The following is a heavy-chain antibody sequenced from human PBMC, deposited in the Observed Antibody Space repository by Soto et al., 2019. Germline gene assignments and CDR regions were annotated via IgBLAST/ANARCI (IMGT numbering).Heavy chain of an antibody. D-gene: IGHD6-19*01. CDR3: ARVYEGVAVAGTFDY. J-gene: IGHJ4*02. V-gene: IGHV1-69*13. Sequence: SVKVSCKASGYTFTSYGISWVRQAPGQGLEWKGRIIPIFGTANYAQKFQGRVTITADESTSTAYMELSSLRSEDTAVYYCARVYEGVAVAGTFDYWGQGTLVTVSS. CDR1: GYTFTSYG. CDR2: IIPIFGTA.